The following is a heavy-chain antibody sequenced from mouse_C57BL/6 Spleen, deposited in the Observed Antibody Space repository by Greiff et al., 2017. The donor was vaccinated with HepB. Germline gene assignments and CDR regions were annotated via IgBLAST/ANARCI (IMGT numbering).Heavy chain of an antibody. V-gene: IGHV2-2*01. Sequence: VKLQQSGPGLVQPSQRLSITCTVSGFSLTSYGVHWVRQSPGKGLEWLGVIWSGGSTDYNAAFISRLSISKDNSKSQVFFKMNSLQTDDTAIYYCASSGAYWGQGTLVTVSA. J-gene: IGHJ3*01. CDR3: ASSGAY. D-gene: IGHD4-1*01. CDR1: GFSLTSYG. CDR2: IWSGGST.